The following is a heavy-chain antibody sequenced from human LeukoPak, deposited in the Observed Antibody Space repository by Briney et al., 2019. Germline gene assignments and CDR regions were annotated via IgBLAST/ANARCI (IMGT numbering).Heavy chain of an antibody. J-gene: IGHJ6*02. Sequence: GGSLRLSCAASGFTISSYSMNWVRQAPRKGLEWVSGISSGSRYIYYTDSVKGRFTTSRDNAKDSLYLQMNSLRAEDTAVYYCARVRRNWGYYYYGMDVWGQGTTVTVSS. V-gene: IGHV3-21*01. D-gene: IGHD7-27*01. CDR2: ISSGSRYI. CDR1: GFTISSYS. CDR3: ARVRRNWGYYYYGMDV.